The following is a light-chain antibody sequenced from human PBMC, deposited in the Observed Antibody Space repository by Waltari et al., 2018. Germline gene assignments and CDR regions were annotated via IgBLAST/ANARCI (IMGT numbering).Light chain of an antibody. CDR1: SRDVGAYDY. V-gene: IGLV2-8*01. CDR3: SSYGGSDSYV. J-gene: IGLJ1*01. Sequence: QSALTQPPSASGSPGQSVTISCSGTSRDVGAYDYVSWYRQYPGNAPRLLIYEVRKRPSGVPDRFSGSKSGNTASLTVSGLQAEDEADYYCSSYGGSDSYVFGSGTKVTV. CDR2: EVR.